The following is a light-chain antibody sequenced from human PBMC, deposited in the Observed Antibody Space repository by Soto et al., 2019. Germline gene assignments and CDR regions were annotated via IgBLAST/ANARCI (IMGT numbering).Light chain of an antibody. CDR1: QTISSW. CDR3: QHYNSYSEA. J-gene: IGKJ1*01. CDR2: KPS. Sequence: DIQMTQSPSTLSGSVGDRVTITCRASQTISSWLAWDQQKPGKAPKLLIYKPSTLKSGVPSRFSGSGSGTEFTLTISSLQPDDFATYYCQHYNSYSEAFGQGTKVELK. V-gene: IGKV1-5*03.